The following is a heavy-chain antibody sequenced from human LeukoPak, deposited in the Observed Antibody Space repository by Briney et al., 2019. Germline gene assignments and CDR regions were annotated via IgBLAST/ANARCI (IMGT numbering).Heavy chain of an antibody. D-gene: IGHD6-19*01. V-gene: IGHV1-18*01. J-gene: IGHJ4*01. CDR1: RYTFTPNG. CDR2: ISAYNGNT. CDR3: AISGYSGGLVENEGAY. Sequence: GASVKGSYKGSRYTFTPNGISWRRQAPGQGLEWMGWISAYNGNTNYAQKLQGRVTMTTDASTSTAYMELRSLRSDDTAVYYCAISGYSGGLVENEGAYWSQGTLVTVSS.